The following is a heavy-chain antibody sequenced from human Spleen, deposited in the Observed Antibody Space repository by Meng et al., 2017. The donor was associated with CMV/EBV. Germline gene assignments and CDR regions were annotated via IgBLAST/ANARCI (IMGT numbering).Heavy chain of an antibody. CDR1: GFTFSSNW. D-gene: IGHD5-12*01. V-gene: IGHV3-7*01. Sequence: GGSLRLSCAASGFTFSSNWMNWVRQAPGKGLEWVANIKQDGSEKYYGDSVKGRFTISRDNAKNSLYLQMNRLRAEDTAIYHCVRVSGRSVFDYWGQGTLVTVSS. CDR2: IKQDGSEK. J-gene: IGHJ4*02. CDR3: VRVSGRSVFDY.